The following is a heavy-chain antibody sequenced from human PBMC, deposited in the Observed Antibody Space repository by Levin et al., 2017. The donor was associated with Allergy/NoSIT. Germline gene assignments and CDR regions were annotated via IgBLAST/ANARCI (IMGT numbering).Heavy chain of an antibody. Sequence: PGGSLRLSCAASGFTFSSYAMGWVRQAPGKGLEWVSVISGSGGSIYYADSVKGRFTISRDNSKSTLYLQVNSLRAEDTAVYYCAKVQLGYCSSASCYYFDYWGQGTLVTVSS. D-gene: IGHD2-2*01. CDR1: GFTFSSYA. CDR3: AKVQLGYCSSASCYYFDY. J-gene: IGHJ4*02. V-gene: IGHV3-23*01. CDR2: ISGSGGSI.